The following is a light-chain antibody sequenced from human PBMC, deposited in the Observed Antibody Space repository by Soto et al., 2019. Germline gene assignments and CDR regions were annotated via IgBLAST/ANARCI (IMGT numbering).Light chain of an antibody. V-gene: IGKV1-39*01. CDR2: AAS. J-gene: IGKJ1*01. Sequence: DIQMTQYPSSLSASVGDRVTSTCRASQSISSYLNWYQQKPGKATKLLIYAASSLQSGVPSRFSGSGSGTDFTLTISSLQPEDFATYYCQQSYSTTWTVGPGTTVDIK. CDR3: QQSYSTTWT. CDR1: QSISSY.